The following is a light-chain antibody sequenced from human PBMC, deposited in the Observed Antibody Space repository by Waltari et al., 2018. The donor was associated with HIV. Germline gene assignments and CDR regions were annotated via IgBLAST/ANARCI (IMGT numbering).Light chain of an antibody. Sequence: QSALTQPASVSGSPGQSITISCTGTNSDVGGYKYVSWYQQHPGKAPKLIIYDVSNRPSGISDRFSGAKSGNTASLTISGLQAEDEADYYCFSYRSSSTRVFGGGTKLTVL. V-gene: IGLV2-14*01. CDR1: NSDVGGYKY. CDR2: DVS. CDR3: FSYRSSSTRV. J-gene: IGLJ3*02.